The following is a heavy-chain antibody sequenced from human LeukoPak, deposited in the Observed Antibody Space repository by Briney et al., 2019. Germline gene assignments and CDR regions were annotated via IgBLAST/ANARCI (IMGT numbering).Heavy chain of an antibody. J-gene: IGHJ4*02. V-gene: IGHV4-39*01. Sequence: PSETLSLTCSVSGGSISGSSYYWGWIRQPPGKGLEWIGSIYYSRSTYYNPSLKSRVTISVDTFKNQFSLKLSPVTAADTAVYYCARHADSGFGQLAFDYWGQGTLVTVSS. CDR1: GGSISGSSYY. CDR2: IYYSRST. D-gene: IGHD3-10*01. CDR3: ARHADSGFGQLAFDY.